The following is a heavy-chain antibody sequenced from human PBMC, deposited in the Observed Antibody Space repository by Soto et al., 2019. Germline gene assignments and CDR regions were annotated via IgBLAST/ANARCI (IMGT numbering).Heavy chain of an antibody. CDR3: ATWLLREHAYDI. CDR1: GLTITGKKY. Sequence: GSLRLSCAALGLTITGKKYMSWVRQAPGRGLEWVSALYDVDGTYYADSVKGRCTISRDSSKTIVFLQMTNLGPDDTAVYYCATWLLREHAYDIWGLGTTVTVS. V-gene: IGHV3-53*01. CDR2: LYDVDGT. J-gene: IGHJ3*02. D-gene: IGHD2-15*01.